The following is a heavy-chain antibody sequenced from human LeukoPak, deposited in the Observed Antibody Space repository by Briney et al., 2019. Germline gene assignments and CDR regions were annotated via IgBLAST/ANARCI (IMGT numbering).Heavy chain of an antibody. J-gene: IGHJ6*02. CDR1: DGSISSYY. CDR3: ARVDRDYYGMDV. D-gene: IGHD3-10*01. CDR2: IYSRESI. Sequence: SETLSLTCTVSDGSISSYYWSWIRQPAGKGLEWIGRIYSRESIFYNPSLKSRVTVSVDTSKNQFSLKVRSVTAADTAVYYCARVDRDYYGMDVWGQGTTVTVSS. V-gene: IGHV4-4*07.